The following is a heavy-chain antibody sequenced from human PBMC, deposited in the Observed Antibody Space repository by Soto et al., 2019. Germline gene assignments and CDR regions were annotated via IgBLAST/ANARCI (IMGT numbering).Heavy chain of an antibody. J-gene: IGHJ4*02. CDR2: INHSGST. CDR1: GGSFSGYY. CDR3: ARGPGVVPAAKNKKFDY. D-gene: IGHD2-2*01. Sequence: SETLSLTCAVYGGSFSGYYWSWIRQPPGKGLEWIGEINHSGSTNYNPSLKSRVTISVDTSKNQFSLKLSSVTAADTAVYYCARGPGVVPAAKNKKFDYWGQGTLVTVSS. V-gene: IGHV4-34*01.